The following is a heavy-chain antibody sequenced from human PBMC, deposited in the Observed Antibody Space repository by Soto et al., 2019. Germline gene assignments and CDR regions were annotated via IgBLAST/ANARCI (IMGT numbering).Heavy chain of an antibody. CDR3: AKNDRNVLTGYYPFYFDY. J-gene: IGHJ4*02. Sequence: PGGSLRLSCAASGFTFSSYAMSWVRQAPGKGLEWVSTISGSGGSTHYADSVKGRFTISRDNSKNTLYLQMNSLRAEDTAVYYCAKNDRNVLTGYYPFYFDYWGQGTLVTV. CDR1: GFTFSSYA. CDR2: ISGSGGST. V-gene: IGHV3-23*01. D-gene: IGHD3-9*01.